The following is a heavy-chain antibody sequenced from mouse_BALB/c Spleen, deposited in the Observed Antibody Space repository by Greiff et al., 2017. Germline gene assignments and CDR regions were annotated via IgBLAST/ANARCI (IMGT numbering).Heavy chain of an antibody. CDR1: GFTFSSYA. Sequence: EVKLMESGGGLVKPGGSLKLSCAASGFTFSSYAMSWVRQTPEKRLEWVASFSSGGSTSYPDRVKGRFTISRDNARNILYLQMSSLRSEDTAMYYGARAFITTATDAIDDWGQGTSGTVAS. CDR3: ARAFITTATDAIDD. J-gene: IGHJ4*01. CDR2: FSSGGST. D-gene: IGHD1-2*01. V-gene: IGHV5-6-5*01.